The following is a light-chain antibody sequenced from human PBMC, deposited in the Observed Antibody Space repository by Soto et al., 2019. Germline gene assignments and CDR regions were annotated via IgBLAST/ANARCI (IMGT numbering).Light chain of an antibody. CDR1: QSLRGG. V-gene: IGKV1-5*03. Sequence: DIQMTQSPPTLSASLGDRVTITCRASQSLRGGLAWDRQRQGKVPMNLNYGASNLESGVPSRFSGSRSGAEFTLTISSLQPDDSATYYCLQYDNWPYTFGGGTKVEFK. CDR2: GAS. J-gene: IGKJ4*01. CDR3: LQYDNWPYT.